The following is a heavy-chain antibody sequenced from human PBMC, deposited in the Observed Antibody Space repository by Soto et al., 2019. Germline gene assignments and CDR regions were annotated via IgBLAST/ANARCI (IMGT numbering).Heavy chain of an antibody. CDR1: GYDFTTHW. J-gene: IGHJ4*02. Sequence: GESLKISCKTSGYDFTTHWIGWVRQLPGKGLEWMGIVNPRDSDTMYSPSFEGQVTISADRSISTTYLQWSSLKASDTAMYYCARRICHDIFSPTYYFDNGGQGALVTVSS. D-gene: IGHD3-9*01. V-gene: IGHV5-51*01. CDR2: VNPRDSDT. CDR3: ARRICHDIFSPTYYFDN.